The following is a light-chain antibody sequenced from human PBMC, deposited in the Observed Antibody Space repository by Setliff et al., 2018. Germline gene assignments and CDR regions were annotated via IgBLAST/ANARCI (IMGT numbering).Light chain of an antibody. CDR2: AVS. CDR3: NAYSADTTDV. V-gene: IGLV2-14*03. J-gene: IGLJ1*01. CDR1: GRDVGSYDL. Sequence: QSVLTQPASVSGSPGQSITISCSGTGRDVGSYDLVSWYQQHPGKAPKLIIYAVSDRPSGVSHRFSGSKSGNTAYLTISGLRTEDEADYYCNAYSADTTDVFGSGTKVTVL.